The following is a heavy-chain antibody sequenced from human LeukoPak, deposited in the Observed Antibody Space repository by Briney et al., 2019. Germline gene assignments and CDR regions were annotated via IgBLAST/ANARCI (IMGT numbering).Heavy chain of an antibody. V-gene: IGHV1-2*02. J-gene: IGHJ4*02. CDR3: ARDRHYYDSSGLFDY. CDR1: GYTFTVYY. Sequence: ASVKVSCKASGYTFTVYYMHWVRQAPGQGLEWMGWINPNSGGTNYAQKFQGRVTMTRDTSISTAYMELTTLRSDDTAVYYCARDRHYYDSSGLFDYWGQGTLVTVSS. CDR2: INPNSGGT. D-gene: IGHD3-22*01.